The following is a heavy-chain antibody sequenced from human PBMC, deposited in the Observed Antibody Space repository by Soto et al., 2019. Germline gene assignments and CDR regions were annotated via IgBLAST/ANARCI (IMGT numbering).Heavy chain of an antibody. CDR3: ARGGGSFYGGVDV. D-gene: IGHD3-16*01. CDR2: TTTDGSDT. J-gene: IGHJ6*02. V-gene: IGHV3-74*01. CDR1: GFAFSSYS. Sequence: EVQLVESGGGLVQPGGSLRLSCAASGFAFSSYSIHWVRQVPGMGLVWLSRTTTDGSDTFYADSVKGRFTISRDNAKNTLILKMNGLRLGDTAVYYCARGGGSFYGGVDVWGQGTTVTVSS.